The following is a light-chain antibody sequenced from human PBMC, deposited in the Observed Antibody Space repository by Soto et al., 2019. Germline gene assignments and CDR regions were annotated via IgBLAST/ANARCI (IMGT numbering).Light chain of an antibody. CDR1: TGAVTSGYY. J-gene: IGLJ2*01. V-gene: IGLV7-43*01. Sequence: QAVVTQEPSLTVSPGGTVTLTCASSTGAVTSGYYPNWFQQKPGQAPRALIYSKSNKHSWTPARFSCSLLGGKAALTLSGVQPEDEAEYYCLLYYGGAVVFGGGTKLTVL. CDR2: SKS. CDR3: LLYYGGAVV.